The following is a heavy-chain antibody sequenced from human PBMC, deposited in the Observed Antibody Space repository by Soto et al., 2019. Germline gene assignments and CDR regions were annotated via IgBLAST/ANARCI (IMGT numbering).Heavy chain of an antibody. CDR1: GYTFTSYG. Sequence: ASVKVSCKASGYTFTSYGISWVRQAPGQGLEWMGWISAYNGNTNYAQKLQGRVTMTTDTSTSTAYMELRSLRSDDTAVYYCARDAQWDSSGYFGYLELWGRGTLVTVSS. J-gene: IGHJ2*01. CDR3: ARDAQWDSSGYFGYLEL. V-gene: IGHV1-18*04. CDR2: ISAYNGNT. D-gene: IGHD3-22*01.